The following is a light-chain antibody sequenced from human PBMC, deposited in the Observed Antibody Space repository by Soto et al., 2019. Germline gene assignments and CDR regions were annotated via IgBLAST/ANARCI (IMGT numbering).Light chain of an antibody. CDR3: QQSTYRPGT. CDR1: QSLNRD. CDR2: GAS. Sequence: EIALTQSLATLSMSPGERATLSCRDSQSLNRDLALYQQKPGQSPRLLIFGASIRATGTPARFSGSGSGTEFTLTIGSLQSEDCALYNCQQSTYRPGTFGQRT. V-gene: IGKV3-15*01. J-gene: IGKJ1*01.